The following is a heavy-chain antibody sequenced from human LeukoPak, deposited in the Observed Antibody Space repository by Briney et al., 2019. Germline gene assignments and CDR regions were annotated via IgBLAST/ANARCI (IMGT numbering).Heavy chain of an antibody. D-gene: IGHD3-3*01. CDR3: GRVRGGYYTDY. V-gene: IGHV3-74*03. CDR1: GFIFSSYW. J-gene: IGHJ4*02. Sequence: GGSLRLSCAASGFIFSSYWMHWVRHAPGKGLVWVSRISSDGSSTTYTDPVKGRFTVSRDNAKNTLYLQMNSLRAEDTAVYYCGRVRGGYYTDYWGQGTLVTVSS. CDR2: ISSDGSST.